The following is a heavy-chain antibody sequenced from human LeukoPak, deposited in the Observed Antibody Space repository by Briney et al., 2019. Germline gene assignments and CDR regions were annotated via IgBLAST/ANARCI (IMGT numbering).Heavy chain of an antibody. V-gene: IGHV4-39*07. Sequence: PSETLSLTCTVSGGSISSSSYYWGWIRQPPGKGLEWIGSIHYSGSTNYNPSLKSRVTMSVDTSKNQFSLKLSSVTAADTAVYYCARDGDCSGGSCRDFDYWGQGTLVTVSS. CDR1: GGSISSSSYY. J-gene: IGHJ4*02. CDR3: ARDGDCSGGSCRDFDY. CDR2: IHYSGST. D-gene: IGHD2-15*01.